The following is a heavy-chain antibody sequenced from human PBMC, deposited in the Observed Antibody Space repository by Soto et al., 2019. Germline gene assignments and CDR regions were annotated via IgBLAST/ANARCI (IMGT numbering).Heavy chain of an antibody. V-gene: IGHV1-18*01. J-gene: IGHJ3*02. CDR2: ISAYNGNT. Sequence: ASVKVSCKASGYTFTSYGISWVRQAPGQGLEWMGWISAYNGNTNYAQKLQGRVTMTTDTSTSTAYMELRSLRSDDTAVYYCASPDLTGDPAAFDIWGQGTMVTVSS. CDR1: GYTFTSYG. D-gene: IGHD7-27*01. CDR3: ASPDLTGDPAAFDI.